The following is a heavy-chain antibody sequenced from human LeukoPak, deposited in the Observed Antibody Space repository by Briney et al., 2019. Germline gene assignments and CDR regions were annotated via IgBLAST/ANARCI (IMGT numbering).Heavy chain of an antibody. CDR3: AGGPKQQLLWGRASNGFDP. CDR2: IYSGGST. D-gene: IGHD2-2*01. Sequence: GGSLRLSCAASGFIVSSKYMSWVRQAPGKGLEWVSVIYSGGSTHYADSVKGRFTISRDNSKNMLYLQMNSPRAEDTAVYYCAGGPKQQLLWGRASNGFDPWGQGTLVTVSS. V-gene: IGHV3-66*01. CDR1: GFIVSSKY. J-gene: IGHJ5*02.